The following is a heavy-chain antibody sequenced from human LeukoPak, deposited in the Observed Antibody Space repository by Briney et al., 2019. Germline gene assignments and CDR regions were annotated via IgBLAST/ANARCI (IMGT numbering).Heavy chain of an antibody. CDR1: GGSISSGGYS. J-gene: IGHJ5*02. CDR3: ARTFGYSSSPYWFDP. V-gene: IGHV4-30-2*01. D-gene: IGHD6-13*01. CDR2: IYHGGST. Sequence: PSETLSLTCAVSGGSISSGGYSWSWIRQPPGKGLEWIGYIYHGGSTYYNPSLKSRVTTSVDRSKNQFSLKLSSVTAADTAVYYCARTFGYSSSPYWFDPWGQGTLVTVSS.